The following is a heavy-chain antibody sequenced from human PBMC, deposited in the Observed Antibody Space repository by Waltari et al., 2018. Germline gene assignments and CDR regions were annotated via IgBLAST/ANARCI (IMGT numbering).Heavy chain of an antibody. CDR3: IRTSSSGDY. D-gene: IGHD6-6*01. CDR1: GFTFGDYA. J-gene: IGHJ4*02. V-gene: IGHV3-49*04. Sequence: EVQLVESGGGLVQPGRSLRLSCTASGFTFGDYAMSWVRQAPGKGLEWVGFIRSKAYGGTTEYAASVKGRFTISRDDSKSIAYLQMNSLKTEDTAVYYCIRTSSSGDYWGQGTLVTVSS. CDR2: IRSKAYGGTT.